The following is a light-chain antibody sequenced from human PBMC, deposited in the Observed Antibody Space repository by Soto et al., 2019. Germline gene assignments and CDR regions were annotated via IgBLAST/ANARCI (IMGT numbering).Light chain of an antibody. CDR2: AVS. CDR1: QGIGSD. Sequence: AIEMTQSPSSLSASVGDRVTITCRASQGIGSDLAWYQQRPGKAPKLLIYAVSSLQNGVPTRFSGSGSGTDFSITISSLQPEDFASYYCLQDHNLLTFGGGTKVETK. CDR3: LQDHNLLT. J-gene: IGKJ4*01. V-gene: IGKV1-6*01.